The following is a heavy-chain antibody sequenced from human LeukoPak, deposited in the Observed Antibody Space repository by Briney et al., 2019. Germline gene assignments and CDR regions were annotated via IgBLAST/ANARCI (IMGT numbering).Heavy chain of an antibody. CDR2: TYYRSKWYN. CDR3: ARDSSGRYPPSGNFGY. J-gene: IGHJ4*02. CDR1: GDSVSSNSAA. V-gene: IGHV6-1*01. D-gene: IGHD6-19*01. Sequence: SQTLSLTCAISGDSVSSNSAAWNWIRQSPSRGLEWLGRTYYRSKWYNDYAVSVKSRITINPDTSKNQFSLQLNSVTPVDTAVYYCARDSSGRYPPSGNFGYWGQGTLVTVSS.